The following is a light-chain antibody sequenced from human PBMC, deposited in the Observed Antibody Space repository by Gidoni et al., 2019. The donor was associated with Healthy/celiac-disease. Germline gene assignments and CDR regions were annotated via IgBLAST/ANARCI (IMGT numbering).Light chain of an antibody. J-gene: IGKJ2*01. Sequence: DIVFTQSPGTLSLSPGDRATLSCRASQSVSSSSSAWYQQKPGQAPRLLIYGASSRATGIPDRFSGSGSGTDFTLIISRLEPEDFAVYYCQQYGSSLMYTFGQGTKLEIK. CDR3: QQYGSSLMYT. V-gene: IGKV3-20*01. CDR1: QSVSSSS. CDR2: GAS.